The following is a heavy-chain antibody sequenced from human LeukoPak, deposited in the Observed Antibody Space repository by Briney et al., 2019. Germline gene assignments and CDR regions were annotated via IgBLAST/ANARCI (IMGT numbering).Heavy chain of an antibody. Sequence: GASVKVSCKASGYTFTDYYMHWLRQAPGQGLEWMGWINPNGGGTNYVQKFQGRVTMTRDTSISTVYVELSRLTSGDTAVYYCARPGVTPDTNWFDSWGQGTLVTVSS. CDR2: INPNGGGT. J-gene: IGHJ5*01. V-gene: IGHV1-2*02. CDR1: GYTFTDYY. D-gene: IGHD5-18*01. CDR3: ARPGVTPDTNWFDS.